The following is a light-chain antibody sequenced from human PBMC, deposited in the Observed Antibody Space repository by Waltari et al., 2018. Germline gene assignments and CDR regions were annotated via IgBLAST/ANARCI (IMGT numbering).Light chain of an antibody. V-gene: IGKV2-28*01. Sequence: DIVMTQSPLSLPVTPGEPASIPCRSSQSLLHSNGYNYLDWYLQKPGQSPQLLIYLGSNRASGVPDRFSGSGSGTDFTLKISRVEAEDVGVYYCMQALQTPHFGGGTKVEIK. J-gene: IGKJ4*01. CDR3: MQALQTPH. CDR1: QSLLHSNGYNY. CDR2: LGS.